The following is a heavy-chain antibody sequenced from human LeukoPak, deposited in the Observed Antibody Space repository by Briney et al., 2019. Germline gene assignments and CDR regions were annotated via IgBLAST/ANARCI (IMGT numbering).Heavy chain of an antibody. CDR3: ARQCSGWYPEHYFDY. J-gene: IGHJ4*02. V-gene: IGHV4-39*01. D-gene: IGHD6-19*01. CDR2: IYYSGST. CDR1: GGSLSSSSYY. Sequence: SETLSPTRTVSGGSLSSSSYYLGWVRQPPRKGLEWVGSIYYSGSTYYNPSLKSRVTISVDTSKNQFSLKLSSVTAADTAVYYCARQCSGWYPEHYFDYWGQGTLVTVSS.